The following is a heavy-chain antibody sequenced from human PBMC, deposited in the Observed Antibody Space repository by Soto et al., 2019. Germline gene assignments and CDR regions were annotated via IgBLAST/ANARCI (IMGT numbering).Heavy chain of an antibody. Sequence: PXGSLRLSCASSVFTFASYNMLWVRHSPGKWLEWVASISTNSDYIYHADSVKGRFTVYRDNAKKSLFLEMTTLRDEDTAVYYCARGGSAERRTGGDYYYYCPMDFWGPGTTSSVSS. CDR1: VFTFASYN. CDR3: ARGGSAERRTGGDYYYYCPMDF. V-gene: IGHV3-21*01. J-gene: IGHJ6*02. D-gene: IGHD3-16*01. CDR2: ISTNSDYI.